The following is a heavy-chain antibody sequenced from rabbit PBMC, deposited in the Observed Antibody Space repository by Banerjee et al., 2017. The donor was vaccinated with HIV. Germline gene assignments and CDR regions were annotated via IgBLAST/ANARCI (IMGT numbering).Heavy chain of an antibody. Sequence: QEQLEESGGDLVKPEGSLTLTCKASGFSFSSSYWICWVRQAPGKGPEWIACIWTGSSGGTAYARWAKGRFTISKASSTTVTLQMTSLTAADTATYFCAGDIADSSAGGFDLWGPGTLVTVS. CDR1: GFSFSSSYW. J-gene: IGHJ4*01. CDR2: IWTGSSGGT. V-gene: IGHV1S45*01. D-gene: IGHD4-2*01. CDR3: AGDIADSSAGGFDL.